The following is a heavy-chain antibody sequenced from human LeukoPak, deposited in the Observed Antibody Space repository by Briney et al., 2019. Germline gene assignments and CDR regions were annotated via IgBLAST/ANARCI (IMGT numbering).Heavy chain of an antibody. CDR1: GGSISRHY. Sequence: SETLSLTCTVSGGSISRHYWSWIRQTPGKGLEWIGQINYSGSIYYNPSLKTRISLSIDTSKNQFSLRVNSVTAAVTAIYYCARDIEEVGATLYFDYWGRGTLVTVSS. J-gene: IGHJ4*02. V-gene: IGHV4-59*11. CDR3: ARDIEEVGATLYFDY. CDR2: INYSGSI. D-gene: IGHD1-26*01.